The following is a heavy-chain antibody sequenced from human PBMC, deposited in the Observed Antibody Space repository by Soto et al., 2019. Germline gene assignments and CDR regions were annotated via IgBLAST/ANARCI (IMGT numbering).Heavy chain of an antibody. D-gene: IGHD3-9*01. CDR3: ARAHYDILTGYPTHAFDI. CDR1: GGSISSGDYY. V-gene: IGHV4-30-4*01. J-gene: IGHJ3*02. CDR2: IYYTGRT. Sequence: SETLSLTCTVSGGSISSGDYYWIWIRQPPGKGLEWIGYIYYTGRTYYNPSLKSRVIISVDTSKNQFSLKLSSVTAAEKAVYYCARAHYDILTGYPTHAFDIWGQGTMVTVSS.